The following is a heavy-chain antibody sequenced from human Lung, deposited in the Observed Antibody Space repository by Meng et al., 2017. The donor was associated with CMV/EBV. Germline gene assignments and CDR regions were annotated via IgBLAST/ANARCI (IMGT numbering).Heavy chain of an antibody. CDR3: AGHYDILTGLSA. V-gene: IGHV3-21*06. CDR1: GFTFSGYN. Sequence: GESLKISCAASGFTFSGYNMHWVRQAPGKGLEWVSSISTSATYIYYADSVKGRLTISRVNAKNSLFLQMNSLRAEDTAVYYCAGHYDILTGLSAWGHGTLVTVSS. J-gene: IGHJ5*01. CDR2: ISTSATYI. D-gene: IGHD3-9*01.